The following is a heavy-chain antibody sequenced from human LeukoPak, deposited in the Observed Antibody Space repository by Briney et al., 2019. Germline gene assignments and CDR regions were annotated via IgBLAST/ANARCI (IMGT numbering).Heavy chain of an antibody. J-gene: IGHJ6*02. CDR3: ARDQYYDSSGYDYYYYGMDV. CDR1: GFTISSYW. V-gene: IGHV3-74*01. Sequence: GGSLRLSCAASGFTISSYWMHWVRQAPGKGLVWVSRINSDGSSTSYADSVKGRFTISRDNAKNTLYLQMNSLRAEDTAVYYCARDQYYDSSGYDYYYYGMDVWGQGTTVTVSS. CDR2: INSDGSST. D-gene: IGHD3-22*01.